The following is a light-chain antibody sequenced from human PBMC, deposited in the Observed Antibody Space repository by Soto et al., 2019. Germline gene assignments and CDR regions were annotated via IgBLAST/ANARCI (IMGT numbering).Light chain of an antibody. CDR2: DAS. CDR3: QQRINWPPLT. Sequence: EIVLTQSPATLSLSPGERATLSCRASQSVSSYLAWYQQTPGQAPRLLIYDASNRATGIPARFSGSGSGTEFTLTISSLEPEDFAVYYCQQRINWPPLTFGGGTKVEIK. CDR1: QSVSSY. J-gene: IGKJ4*01. V-gene: IGKV3-11*01.